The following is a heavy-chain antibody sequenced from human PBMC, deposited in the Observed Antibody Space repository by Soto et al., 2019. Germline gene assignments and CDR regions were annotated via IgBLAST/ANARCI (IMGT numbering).Heavy chain of an antibody. CDR2: IYYSGST. CDR3: ARRNSYGDYAYFDY. J-gene: IGHJ4*02. D-gene: IGHD4-17*01. V-gene: IGHV4-39*02. CDR1: GGSISSSSYY. Sequence: QLQLQESGPGLVKPSETLSLTCTVSGGSISSSSYYWGWIRQPPGMGLEWIGSIYYSGSTYYSPSRKSRVTIPVDTSKNHCSLKMSSVTAADTAVYYCARRNSYGDYAYFDYWGQGTLVTVSS.